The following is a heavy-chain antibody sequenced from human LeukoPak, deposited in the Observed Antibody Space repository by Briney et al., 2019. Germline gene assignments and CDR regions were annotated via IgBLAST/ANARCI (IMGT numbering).Heavy chain of an antibody. Sequence: SETLSLTCTVSGGSISSSSYYWGWIRQPPGKGLEWIGSIYYSGSTYYNPSLKSRVTISVDTSENQFSLKLSSVTAADTAVYYCASEIGISWYPITRGYFDYWGQGTLVTVPS. CDR1: GGSISSSSYY. CDR3: ASEIGISWYPITRGYFDY. D-gene: IGHD6-13*01. V-gene: IGHV4-39*01. CDR2: IYYSGST. J-gene: IGHJ4*02.